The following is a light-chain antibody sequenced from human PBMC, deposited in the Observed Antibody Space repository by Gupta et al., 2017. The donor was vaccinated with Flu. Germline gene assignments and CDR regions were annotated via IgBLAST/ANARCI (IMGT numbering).Light chain of an antibody. J-gene: IGLJ3*02. Sequence: QSVMTQSPSASGTPGQRVTISCSGSSSNIGSNYVYWYQQLPGTAPKVIIYRNDQRPSGVPDRFSGSKSGTSASLPISGLRSEDEADYYCAAWDDSVSGPKWVLGGGTKLTVL. CDR3: AAWDDSVSGPKWV. V-gene: IGLV1-47*01. CDR1: SSNIGSNY. CDR2: RND.